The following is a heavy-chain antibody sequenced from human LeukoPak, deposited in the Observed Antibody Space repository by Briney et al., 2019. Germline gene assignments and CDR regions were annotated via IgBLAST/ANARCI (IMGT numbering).Heavy chain of an antibody. CDR1: GFTFSSYW. D-gene: IGHD2-15*01. CDR2: IKQDGSEK. V-gene: IGHV3-7*01. Sequence: GGSLRLSCAASGFTFSSYWMSWVRQAPGKGLEWVANIKQDGSEKYYVDSVKGRFTISRDNAKNSLYLQMNSLRAEDTAVYYCARLGLDCSGGSCSPGYFDYWGQGTLVTVSS. CDR3: ARLGLDCSGGSCSPGYFDY. J-gene: IGHJ4*02.